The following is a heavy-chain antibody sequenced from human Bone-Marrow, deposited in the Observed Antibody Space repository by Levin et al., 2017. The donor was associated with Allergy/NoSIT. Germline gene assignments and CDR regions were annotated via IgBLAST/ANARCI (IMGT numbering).Heavy chain of an antibody. CDR1: GVTLISYA. V-gene: IGHV1-69*13. D-gene: IGHD2-2*02. CDR3: AHGSVVAGTIGASPGPMAD. CDR2: IIPIFGTV. J-gene: IGHJ4*02. Sequence: SVKVSCQASGVTLISYAITWVRQAPGQGLEWMGGIIPIFGTVNNAQRFQGRVTITADESTSTAYMQLSSLRSEDTAVYYCAHGSVVAGTIGASPGPMADWGRGTLVTVSS.